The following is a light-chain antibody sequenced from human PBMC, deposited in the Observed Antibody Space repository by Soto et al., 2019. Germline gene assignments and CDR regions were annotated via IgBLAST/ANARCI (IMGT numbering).Light chain of an antibody. CDR2: GAS. CDR3: QQYGSSPGT. V-gene: IGKV3-20*01. Sequence: EFVLTQSPCTLSLSPGDRATLSCRTSQSVTSNQLACYQQKPGQAPRLLIYGASSRTSGIPDRFSGSGSGTNFTLTISRLEPEDFAVYYCQQYGSSPGTFGQGTKLEIK. J-gene: IGKJ1*01. CDR1: QSVTSNQ.